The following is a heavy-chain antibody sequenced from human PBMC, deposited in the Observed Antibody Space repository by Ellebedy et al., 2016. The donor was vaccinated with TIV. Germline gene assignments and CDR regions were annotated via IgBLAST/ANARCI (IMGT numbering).Heavy chain of an antibody. CDR3: VRWVGHFDF. J-gene: IGHJ4*02. Sequence: MPSETLSLTCAVSSGSVTNTNQYWSWIRQLPGKGLEWIGSIYYTGGTKYNPSLKSRVTMSVDTSKNQFSLKLSSVTAADTAVYYCVRWVGHFDFWGQGTLVTVSS. D-gene: IGHD1-26*01. CDR2: IYYTGGT. CDR1: SGSVTNTNQY. V-gene: IGHV4-61*01.